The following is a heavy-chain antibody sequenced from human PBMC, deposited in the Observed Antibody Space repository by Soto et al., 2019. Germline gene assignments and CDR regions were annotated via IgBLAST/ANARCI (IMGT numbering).Heavy chain of an antibody. D-gene: IGHD4-17*01. CDR2: IYYSGST. CDR3: ARSFTVLTAIDY. Sequence: QVQLQESGPGLVKPSQTLSLTCTVSGGSISSGGYYWSWIRQHPGKGLEWIGYIYYSGSTYHNPSLKRRVTISVDTSKNQFSLKLSSVTAADTAVYYCARSFTVLTAIDYWGQGTLVTVSS. CDR1: GGSISSGGYY. J-gene: IGHJ4*02. V-gene: IGHV4-31*03.